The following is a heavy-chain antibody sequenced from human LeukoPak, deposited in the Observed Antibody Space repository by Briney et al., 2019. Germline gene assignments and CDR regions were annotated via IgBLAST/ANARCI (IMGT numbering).Heavy chain of an antibody. V-gene: IGHV3-21*04. CDR1: GFTFSTSS. CDR3: ASRFDY. CDR2: ISGSSAYI. J-gene: IGHJ4*02. Sequence: GGSLRLSCAASGFTFSTSSMNWVRQAPGKRPEWVSSISGSSAYIYYADSVKGRFTISRDNSKNTLYLQMNSLRAEDTAVYYCASRFDYWGQGTLVTVSS.